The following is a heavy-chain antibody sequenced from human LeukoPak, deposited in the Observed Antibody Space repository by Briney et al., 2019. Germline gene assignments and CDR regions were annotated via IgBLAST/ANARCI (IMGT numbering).Heavy chain of an antibody. CDR1: GYTFTSHT. D-gene: IGHD4-17*01. V-gene: IGHV1-3*01. CDR3: ARETAVTHNDAFDI. J-gene: IGHJ3*02. CDR2: INAGNANT. Sequence: GASVKVSCKASGYTFTSHTIHWVRQAPGQRLEWMGWINAGNANTKYSQKFQGRVTITRDTFAYTAYMELSSLKSEDTAVYYCARETAVTHNDAFDIWGQGTMVIVSS.